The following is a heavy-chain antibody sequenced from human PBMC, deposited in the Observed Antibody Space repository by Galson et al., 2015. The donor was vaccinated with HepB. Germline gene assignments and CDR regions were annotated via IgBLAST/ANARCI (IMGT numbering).Heavy chain of an antibody. CDR3: AKEGDGYCSGGSCYSDYYCGMDV. CDR1: GFTFTSSA. J-gene: IGHJ6*02. Sequence: SVKVSCKASGFTFTSSAVQWVRQAPGQRLEWMGWIVASSGNTNYAQKFQERVTITRDMSTSTAYMELSSLRSEDTAVCYCAKEGDGYCSGGSCYSDYYCGMDVWGQGTTVTVSS. V-gene: IGHV1-58*01. CDR2: IVASSGNT. D-gene: IGHD2-15*01.